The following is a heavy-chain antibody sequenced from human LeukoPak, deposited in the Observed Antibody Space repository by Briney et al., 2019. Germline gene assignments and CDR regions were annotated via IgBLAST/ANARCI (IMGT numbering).Heavy chain of an antibody. CDR2: VGRDGSIT. CDR1: RFTFTNYW. CDR3: ARGGSPPDALGDTFDI. D-gene: IGHD1-26*01. V-gene: IGHV3-74*03. Sequence: PGGSLRLSCAASRFTFTNYWMHWVRQAPGKGLVWVSRVGRDGSITKYADSVKGRFTISRDNAKNTLYLQMNSLRAEDTAVYYCARGGSPPDALGDTFDIWGQGTMVTVSS. J-gene: IGHJ3*02.